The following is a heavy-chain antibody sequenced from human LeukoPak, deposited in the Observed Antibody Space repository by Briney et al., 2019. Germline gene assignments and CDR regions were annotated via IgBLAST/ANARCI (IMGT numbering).Heavy chain of an antibody. V-gene: IGHV1-18*01. CDR1: GYTFTSYG. J-gene: IGHJ4*02. CDR2: ISTYHGNT. CDR3: ARGDFDWLYEGFDY. Sequence: ASVKVSCKASGYTFTSYGISWVRQAPGLGLEWMGWISTYHGNTNYAQKLQGRVTMTTDTSTSTAYMELRSLRSDDTAVYYCARGDFDWLYEGFDYWGQGTLVTVSS. D-gene: IGHD3-9*01.